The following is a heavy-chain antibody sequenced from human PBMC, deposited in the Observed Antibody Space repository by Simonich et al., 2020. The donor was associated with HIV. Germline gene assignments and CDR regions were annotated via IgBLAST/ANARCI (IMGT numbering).Heavy chain of an antibody. CDR1: GGSFSGYY. Sequence: QVQLQPWGAGLLKPSETLSLTCAVYGGSFSGYYWSWIRQPPGKGLEWIGEINHSESTNHNPSLRSRVTISVDTSKNQFSLKLSSVTAADTAVYYCARGFYQRLYYFDYWGQGTLVTVSS. CDR2: INHSEST. J-gene: IGHJ4*02. D-gene: IGHD2-2*01. CDR3: ARGFYQRLYYFDY. V-gene: IGHV4-34*01.